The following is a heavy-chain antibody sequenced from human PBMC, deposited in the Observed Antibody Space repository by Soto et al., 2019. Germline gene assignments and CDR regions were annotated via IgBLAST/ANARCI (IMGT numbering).Heavy chain of an antibody. D-gene: IGHD3-3*01. V-gene: IGHV3-23*01. CDR1: GFTFGRHA. CDR2: ISGSGGSA. CDR3: AKEPYSVFWSAYYYFDY. J-gene: IGHJ4*02. Sequence: EVQLLESGGGLVQPGGSLRLSCAASGFTFGRHAMIWVRQAPGKGLEWVSAISGSGGSAYYADSVKGRFTISRDNSINTLYLQMNSLRAEDTALYYCAKEPYSVFWSAYYYFDYWGQVTLVTVSS.